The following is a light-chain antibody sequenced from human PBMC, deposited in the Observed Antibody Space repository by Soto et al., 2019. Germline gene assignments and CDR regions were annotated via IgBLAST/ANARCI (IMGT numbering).Light chain of an antibody. J-gene: IGLJ2*01. V-gene: IGLV2-8*01. Sequence: QYALTQPPSASGSPGQSVTISCTGTSNSVGGYNCVSWYQQHPGKAPKLMIYEVSERPSGVPDRFSGSKSGNTASLTVSGLQAEDEADYYCSSYAGSNIVVFGGGTKLTGL. CDR1: SNSVGGYNC. CDR3: SSYAGSNIVV. CDR2: EVS.